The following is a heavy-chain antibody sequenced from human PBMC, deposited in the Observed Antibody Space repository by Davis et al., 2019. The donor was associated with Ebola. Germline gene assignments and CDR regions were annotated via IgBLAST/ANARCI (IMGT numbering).Heavy chain of an antibody. J-gene: IGHJ5*02. V-gene: IGHV3-33*08. CDR2: IWYDGSNK. D-gene: IGHD6-19*01. CDR1: GFTFSSYA. CDR3: ARDSQPQWLVLLVGLDP. Sequence: PGGSLRLSCAASGFTFSSYAMHWVRQAPGKGLEWVAVIWYDGSNKYYADSVKGRFTISRDNSKNTLYLQMNSLRAEDTAVYYCARDSQPQWLVLLVGLDPWGQGTLVTVSS.